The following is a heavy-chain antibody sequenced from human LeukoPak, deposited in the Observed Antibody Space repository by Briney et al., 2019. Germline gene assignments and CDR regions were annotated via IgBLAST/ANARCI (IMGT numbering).Heavy chain of an antibody. V-gene: IGHV3-7*01. D-gene: IGHD6-6*01. CDR2: INQGGGSI. CDR3: ARTDSTSSGYFDY. J-gene: IGHJ4*02. Sequence: GGSLRLSCAASGFTFSSNWMSWVRQAPGKGLEWVANINQGGGSIFYVDSVKGRFTISRDNAKNSLYLEMNSLRAEDTAVYYCARTDSTSSGYFDYWGQGTLVTVSS. CDR1: GFTFSSNW.